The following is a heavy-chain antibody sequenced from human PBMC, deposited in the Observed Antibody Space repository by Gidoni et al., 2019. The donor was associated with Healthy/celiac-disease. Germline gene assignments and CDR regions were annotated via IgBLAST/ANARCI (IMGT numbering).Heavy chain of an antibody. CDR2: VNAGNGNT. D-gene: IGHD2-21*02. V-gene: IGHV1-3*01. J-gene: IGHJ3*02. Sequence: QVQLVQSGAAVKKPGASVKVSCKSSGYTFTSYAMHWVRQAPGQRLEWMGWVNAGNGNTKYSQKFQGRVTITRDTSASTAYMELSSLRSEDTDVYYCASGYCGGDCYFGAFDIWGQGTMVTVSS. CDR3: ASGYCGGDCYFGAFDI. CDR1: GYTFTSYA.